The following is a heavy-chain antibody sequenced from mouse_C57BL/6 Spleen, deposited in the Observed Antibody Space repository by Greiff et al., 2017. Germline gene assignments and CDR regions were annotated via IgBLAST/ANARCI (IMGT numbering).Heavy chain of an antibody. J-gene: IGHJ2*01. CDR3: TREQDLRGYYFDY. CDR1: GYTFTDYE. CDR2: IDPETGGT. V-gene: IGHV1-15*01. Sequence: VQLQESGAELVRPGASVTLSCKASGYTFTDYEMHWVKQTPVHGLAWIGAIDPETGGTAYNQKFKGKAILTADKSSSTAYLELRSLTSEDSAVYYCTREQDLRGYYFDYWGQGTTLTVSS.